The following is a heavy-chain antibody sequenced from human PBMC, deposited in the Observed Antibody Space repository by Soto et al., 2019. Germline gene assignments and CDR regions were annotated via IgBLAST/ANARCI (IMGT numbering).Heavy chain of an antibody. Sequence: QVQLQESGPGLVKPSGTLSLTCAVSGGSISSSNWWSWVRQPPGKGLEWIGEIYHSGSTNYNPSLKSRFTISVNKSKNQLSLKLSSVTAADTAVYYCARLVVVVAAFLPWGQGTLVTVSS. CDR3: ARLVVVVAAFLP. J-gene: IGHJ5*02. CDR2: IYHSGST. CDR1: GGSISSSNW. V-gene: IGHV4-4*02. D-gene: IGHD2-15*01.